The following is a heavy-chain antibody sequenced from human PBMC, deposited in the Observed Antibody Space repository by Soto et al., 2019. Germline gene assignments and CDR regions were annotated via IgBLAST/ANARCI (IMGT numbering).Heavy chain of an antibody. CDR1: GYNFARYW. CDR3: ARHGGLDV. CDR2: IFPGDSDT. D-gene: IGHD6-25*01. J-gene: IGHJ6*02. V-gene: IGHV5-51*01. Sequence: GESLKISCKASGYNFARYWIGWVRQMPGKGLEWMGIIFPGDSDTRYSPSFQGQVTISADKSLTTAYVQWRSLKASDTAVYYCARHGGLDVWGQGTTVTVSS.